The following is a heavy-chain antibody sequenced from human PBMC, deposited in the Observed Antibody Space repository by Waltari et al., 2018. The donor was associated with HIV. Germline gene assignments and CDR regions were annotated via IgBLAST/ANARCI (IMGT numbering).Heavy chain of an antibody. J-gene: IGHJ4*02. CDR3: ARDFSSPSWGFLDY. D-gene: IGHD3-16*01. CDR2: IYRGGNT. CDR1: GFSFNDHF. V-gene: IGHV3-53*02. Sequence: QLVATGGHLIQPGGSLRLSCAASGFSFNDHFMNWVSQAPGKGLEWVSVIYRGGNTNYADSVKGRFTISTDDSKNTLFLQMISLRVEDTAVYYCARDFSSPSWGFLDYWGQGALVTVSS.